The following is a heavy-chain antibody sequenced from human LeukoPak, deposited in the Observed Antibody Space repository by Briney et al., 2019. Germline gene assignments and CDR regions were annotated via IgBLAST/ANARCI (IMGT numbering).Heavy chain of an antibody. D-gene: IGHD3-10*01. CDR3: ARSSYYYGADAFDI. Sequence: SETLSLTCTVSGGSITSYYWIWIRQPPGKGLEGSGYIYYSGSTNYTPSLKSRVTISVDTSKNQFSPKLSSVTAADTAVYYCARSSYYYGADAFDIWGQGTMVTVSS. CDR1: GGSITSYY. J-gene: IGHJ3*02. V-gene: IGHV4-59*01. CDR2: IYYSGST.